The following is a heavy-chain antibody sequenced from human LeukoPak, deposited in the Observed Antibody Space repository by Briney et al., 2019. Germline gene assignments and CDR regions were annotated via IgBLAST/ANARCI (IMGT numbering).Heavy chain of an antibody. CDR2: IKSITDGGTT. CDR3: ARDGMVRGVSNWFDP. J-gene: IGHJ5*02. V-gene: IGHV3-15*01. D-gene: IGHD3-10*01. Sequence: GGSLRLSCTASGFTFSNAWMSWVRQAPGKGLEWVGRIKSITDGGTTDYAAPVKGRLTISRDDSKNTLYLQMNSLRAEDTAVYYCARDGMVRGVSNWFDPWGQGTLVTVSS. CDR1: GFTFSNAW.